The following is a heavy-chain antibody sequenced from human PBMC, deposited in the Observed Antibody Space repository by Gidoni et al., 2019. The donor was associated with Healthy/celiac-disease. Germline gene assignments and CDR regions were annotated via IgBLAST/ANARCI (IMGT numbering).Heavy chain of an antibody. D-gene: IGHD6-6*01. CDR3: ARAYSSSGSYYYYYYMDV. CDR2: IIPILGIA. J-gene: IGHJ6*03. V-gene: IGHV1-69*09. Sequence: QVQPAQSGAAGKKPGSSVKVACKASGGTFSSCAISGVRQAPGQGPGWMGRIIPILGIANYAQKFQGRVTITADKSTSTAYMELSSLRSEDTAVYYCARAYSSSGSYYYYYYMDVWGKGTTVTVSS. CDR1: GGTFSSCA.